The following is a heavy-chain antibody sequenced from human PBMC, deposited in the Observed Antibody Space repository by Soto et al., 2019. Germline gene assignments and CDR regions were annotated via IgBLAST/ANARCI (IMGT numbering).Heavy chain of an antibody. Sequence: PGESLKISCKGSGYSFTSYWISWVRQMPGKGLEWMGRIFPSDSYTNYSPSFQGHVTISADKSISTAYLQWSSLKASDTAMYYCARHPQRYFDWLLSPDYYYYYGMDVWGQGTTVTVSS. CDR2: IFPSDSYT. D-gene: IGHD3-9*01. CDR3: ARHPQRYFDWLLSPDYYYYYGMDV. CDR1: GYSFTSYW. J-gene: IGHJ6*02. V-gene: IGHV5-10-1*01.